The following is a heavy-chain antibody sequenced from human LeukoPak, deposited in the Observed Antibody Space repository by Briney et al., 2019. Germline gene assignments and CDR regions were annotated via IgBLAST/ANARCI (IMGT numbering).Heavy chain of an antibody. CDR1: GFPFETNA. V-gene: IGHV3-23*01. CDR2: IGNTET. J-gene: IGHJ4*02. Sequence: PGGSLRLSCATSGFPFETNAMSWVRQAPGKGLEWVATIGNTETFYADSVTGRFTISRDNSKNTVNLQMNRLRVEDTAIYYCAKDWIQFNRVFDCFDSWGQGTLVPSPQ. CDR3: AKDWIQFNRVFDCFDS. D-gene: IGHD5-18*01.